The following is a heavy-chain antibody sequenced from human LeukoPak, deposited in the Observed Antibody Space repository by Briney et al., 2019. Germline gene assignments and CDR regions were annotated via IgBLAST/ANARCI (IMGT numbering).Heavy chain of an antibody. CDR3: ARATGRQAYYFDY. CDR1: GAPISSYY. V-gene: IGHV4-59*01. J-gene: IGHJ4*02. Sequence: SETLSLTCSVSGAPISSYYWSWIRQPPGKGLEWIGYFYYTGSTNYNPSLKSRLIISVDTSKNQFSLKLSSVTAADTAVYYCARATGRQAYYFDYWGQGTLVAVSS. CDR2: FYYTGST.